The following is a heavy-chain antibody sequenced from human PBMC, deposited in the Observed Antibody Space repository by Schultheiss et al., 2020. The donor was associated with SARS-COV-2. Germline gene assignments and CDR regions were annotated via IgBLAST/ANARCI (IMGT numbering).Heavy chain of an antibody. J-gene: IGHJ5*02. CDR2: ISYDGNNK. CDR1: GFTFSSYA. Sequence: GGSLRLSCAASGFTFSSYAMSWVRQAPNKGLEWVAIISYDGNNKYYADSVKGRFTMSRDNSKNTLYLQMNSLRAEDTAVYYCAKEGVVPAAIGFDPWGQGTLVTVSS. D-gene: IGHD2-2*01. V-gene: IGHV3-30*04. CDR3: AKEGVVPAAIGFDP.